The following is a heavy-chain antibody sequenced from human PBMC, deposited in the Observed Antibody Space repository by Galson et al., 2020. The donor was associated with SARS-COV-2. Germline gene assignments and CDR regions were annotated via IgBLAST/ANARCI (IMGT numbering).Heavy chain of an antibody. D-gene: IGHD3-9*01. V-gene: IGHV4-39*01. Sequence: SETLSLTCTVSGGSISSSSYYWGWIRQPPGKGLEWIGSIYYSRSTYYNPSLKSRVTISVDTSKNQFSLKLSSVTAADTAVDYCASQASVIRYLYWLLSGPFFVYWGQGTRLTVSS. J-gene: IGHJ4*02. CDR2: IYYSRST. CDR1: GGSISSSSYY. CDR3: ASQASVIRYLYWLLSGPFFVY.